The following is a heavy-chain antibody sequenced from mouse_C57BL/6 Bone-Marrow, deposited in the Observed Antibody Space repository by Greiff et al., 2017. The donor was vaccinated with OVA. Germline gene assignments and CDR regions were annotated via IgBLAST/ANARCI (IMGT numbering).Heavy chain of an antibody. CDR2: IYPGNSDT. D-gene: IGHD1-1*01. CDR3: TRSYYYGSSAWFAY. J-gene: IGHJ3*01. CDR1: GYTFTSYW. V-gene: IGHV1-5*01. Sequence: EVQLVESGTVLARPGASVKMSCKTSGYTFTSYWMHWVKQRPGQGLEWIGAIYPGNSDTSYNQKFKGKAKLTAVTSASTAYMALSSLTNEDSAVYYCTRSYYYGSSAWFAYWGQGTLVTVSA.